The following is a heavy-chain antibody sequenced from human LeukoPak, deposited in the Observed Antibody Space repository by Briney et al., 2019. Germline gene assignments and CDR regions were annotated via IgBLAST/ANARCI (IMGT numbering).Heavy chain of an antibody. J-gene: IGHJ4*02. Sequence: SETLSLTCTVSSGSISSYYWSWIRQPPGKGLEWIGYIHYTGSTNYNSSLKSRVTISVDTSKNQFSLKLGSVTAADTAVYYCARNDDGSGYYYLDYWGQGTLVTVSS. CDR3: ARNDDGSGYYYLDY. CDR2: IHYTGST. V-gene: IGHV4-59*08. D-gene: IGHD3-22*01. CDR1: SGSISSYY.